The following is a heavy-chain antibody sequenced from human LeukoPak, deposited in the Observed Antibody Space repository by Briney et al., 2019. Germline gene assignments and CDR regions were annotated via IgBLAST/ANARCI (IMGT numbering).Heavy chain of an antibody. CDR3: ARDKGPNGGFDY. J-gene: IGHJ4*02. CDR2: IIPIFGTA. CDR1: GYTFTGYY. V-gene: IGHV1-69*05. Sequence: ASVKVSCKASGYTFTGYYVHWVRQAPGQGLEWMGGIIPIFGTANYAQKFQGRVTITTDESTSTAYMELSSLRSEDTAVYYCARDKGPNGGFDYWGQGTLVTVSS. D-gene: IGHD2-8*01.